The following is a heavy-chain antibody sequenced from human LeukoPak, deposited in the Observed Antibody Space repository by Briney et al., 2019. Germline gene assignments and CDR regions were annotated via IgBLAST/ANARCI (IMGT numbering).Heavy chain of an antibody. CDR2: INHSGST. CDR1: GGSFSGYY. V-gene: IGHV4-34*01. CDR3: ARVKAGLGGLYYYYGMDV. Sequence: SETLSLTCAVSGGSFSGYYWSWIRQPPGKGLEWIGEINHSGSTTYYPYLKSRVTISADKSKNQISLKLSSVTAADTAVYYCARVKAGLGGLYYYYGMDVWGQGTTVTVSS. J-gene: IGHJ6*02. D-gene: IGHD3-16*01.